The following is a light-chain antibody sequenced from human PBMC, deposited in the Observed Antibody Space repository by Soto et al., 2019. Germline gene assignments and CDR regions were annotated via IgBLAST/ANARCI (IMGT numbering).Light chain of an antibody. CDR1: QTINTW. Sequence: DIQMTPSPSTRSASVGDRVTITCRTSQTINTWLAWYQQKPGEAPKLQIYKASSLESGVPSRFSGSGSGTEFTLTISGLQPDDFATYYCQQYHNYWTFGQGTKVDIK. CDR3: QQYHNYWT. V-gene: IGKV1-5*03. J-gene: IGKJ1*01. CDR2: KAS.